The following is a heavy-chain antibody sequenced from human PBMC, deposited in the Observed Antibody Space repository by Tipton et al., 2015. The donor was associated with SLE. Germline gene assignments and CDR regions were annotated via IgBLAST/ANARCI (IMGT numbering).Heavy chain of an antibody. D-gene: IGHD4-17*01. CDR3: ARHSLVGDYKRDAFDI. Sequence: VQLVQSGAEVKKPGESLRISCKGSGYSFTNYWISWVRQMPGKGLEWMGKIDPSDSYSNYNPSFQGHVTISADKSINTAYLQWSSLKASDTAMYYCARHSLVGDYKRDAFDIWGQGTMVTVSS. J-gene: IGHJ3*02. CDR2: IDPSDSYS. V-gene: IGHV5-10-1*01. CDR1: GYSFTNYW.